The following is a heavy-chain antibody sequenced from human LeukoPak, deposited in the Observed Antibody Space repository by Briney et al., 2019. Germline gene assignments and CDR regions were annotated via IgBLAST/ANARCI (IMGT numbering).Heavy chain of an antibody. CDR3: ARGIVGATTEDDAFDI. D-gene: IGHD1-26*01. CDR2: INPNSGGT. V-gene: IGHV1-2*02. CDR1: GYTFTGYY. Sequence: ASVEVSCKTSGYTFTGYYVHWVRQAPGQGLEWMGWINPNSGGTNYAQKFQGRVTMTRDTSSSTAYMELSRLRSDDTAVYYCARGIVGATTEDDAFDIWGQGTMVTVSS. J-gene: IGHJ3*02.